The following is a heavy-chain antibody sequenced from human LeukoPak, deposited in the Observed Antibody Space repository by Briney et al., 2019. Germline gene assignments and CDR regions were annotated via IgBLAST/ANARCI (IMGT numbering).Heavy chain of an antibody. CDR3: ARDGLDCSSTSCYPTEFDY. D-gene: IGHD2-2*01. J-gene: IGHJ4*02. Sequence: ASVKVSCKASGYTLTSYGISWVRQAPGQGLEWMGWISAYNGNTNYAQKLQGRVTMTTDTSTSTAYMELRSLRSDDTAVYYCARDGLDCSSTSCYPTEFDYWGQGTLVTVSS. V-gene: IGHV1-18*01. CDR2: ISAYNGNT. CDR1: GYTLTSYG.